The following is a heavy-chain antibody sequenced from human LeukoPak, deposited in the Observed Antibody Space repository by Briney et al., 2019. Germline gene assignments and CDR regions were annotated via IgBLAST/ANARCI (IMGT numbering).Heavy chain of an antibody. CDR1: GGSISSYY. CDR2: IYYSGST. D-gene: IGHD2-8*01. Sequence: SETLSLTCTVSGGSISSYYWSWIRQPPGKGLEWIGYIYYSGSTNYNPSLKSRVTISVDTSKNQFSLKLSSVTAADTAVYYCARVMGSYYYYGMDVWGQGTTLTVSS. V-gene: IGHV4-59*01. J-gene: IGHJ6*02. CDR3: ARVMGSYYYYGMDV.